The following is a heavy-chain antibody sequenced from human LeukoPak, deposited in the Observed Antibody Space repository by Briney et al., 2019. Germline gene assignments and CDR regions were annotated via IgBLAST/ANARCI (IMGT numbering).Heavy chain of an antibody. J-gene: IGHJ2*01. CDR1: GYTFTGCY. D-gene: IGHD6-19*01. V-gene: IGHV1-2*02. Sequence: ASVKVSCKASGYTFTGCYMHWVRQAPGQGLEWMGWINPNSGGTNYAQKFQGRVTMTRDTSISTAYMELSRLRSDDTAVYYCARPLWLGLGRYFDLWGRGTLVTVSS. CDR3: ARPLWLGLGRYFDL. CDR2: INPNSGGT.